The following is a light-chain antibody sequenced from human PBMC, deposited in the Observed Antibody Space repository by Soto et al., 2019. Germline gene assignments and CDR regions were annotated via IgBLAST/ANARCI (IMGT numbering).Light chain of an antibody. CDR2: KAS. CDR3: QQYNSYPLT. J-gene: IGKJ1*01. CDR1: QSVNTW. Sequence: DVPMTQSPSTLSASVGDRVTITCRASQSVNTWLAWYQQKPGKAPNLLIYKASSLASGVPSRFRGSGSGTEFTLTISSLQPDDFATYYCQQYNSYPLTFAQGTKV. V-gene: IGKV1-5*03.